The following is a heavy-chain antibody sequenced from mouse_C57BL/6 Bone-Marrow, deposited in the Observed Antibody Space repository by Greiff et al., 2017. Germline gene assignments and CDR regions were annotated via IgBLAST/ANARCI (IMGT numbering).Heavy chain of an antibody. CDR1: GFTFSSYA. CDR3: ARDRAYDYDAYWYFDV. J-gene: IGHJ1*03. CDR2: ISDGGSYT. Sequence: EVQRVESGGGLVKPGGSLKLSCAASGFTFSSYAMSWVRQTPEKRLEWVATISDGGSYTYYPDNVKGRFTISRDNAKNNLYLQMSHLKSEDTAMYYCARDRAYDYDAYWYFDVWGTGTTVTVSS. D-gene: IGHD2-4*01. V-gene: IGHV5-4*01.